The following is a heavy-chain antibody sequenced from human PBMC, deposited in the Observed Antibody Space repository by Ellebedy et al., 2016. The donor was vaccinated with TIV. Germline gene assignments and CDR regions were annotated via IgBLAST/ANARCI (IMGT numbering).Heavy chain of an antibody. CDR1: GYTFTNYG. CDR2: ISGYNGNT. J-gene: IGHJ6*02. V-gene: IGHV1-18*01. CDR3: AQGRGFCTHDSCPGTDV. Sequence: ASVKVSXXASGYTFTNYGISWVRQAPGQGLEWMGWISGYNGNTNYAQKVQGRVTMTTDTSTSTAYMELRSLRSDDTAVYYCAQGRGFCTHDSCPGTDVWGQGTTVTVSS. D-gene: IGHD2-8*01.